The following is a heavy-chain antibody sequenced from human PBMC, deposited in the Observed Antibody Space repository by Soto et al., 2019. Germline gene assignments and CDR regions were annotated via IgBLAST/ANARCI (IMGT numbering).Heavy chain of an antibody. V-gene: IGHV4-59*01. Sequence: SETLSLTCTVSGGSISSYYWSWIRQPPGKGLEWIGYIYYSGSTNYNPSLKSRVTISVDTSKNQFSLKLSSVTAADTAVYYCAREGSYYYGAKTKNWFDPWGQGTLVTVSS. CDR1: GGSISSYY. D-gene: IGHD1-26*01. CDR3: AREGSYYYGAKTKNWFDP. CDR2: IYYSGST. J-gene: IGHJ5*02.